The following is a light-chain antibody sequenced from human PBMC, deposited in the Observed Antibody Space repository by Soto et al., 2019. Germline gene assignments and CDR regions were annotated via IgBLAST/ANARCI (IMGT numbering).Light chain of an antibody. CDR3: QQRSNWQIT. Sequence: EIVLTQSPATLSLSPGERATLSCRTSQSVSSNLAWYQQKPGQAPRLLIYDASIRAAGIPDRFSGSGSGTDFTLIISSLEPEDFAVYYCQQRSNWQITFGQGTRLEIK. CDR2: DAS. V-gene: IGKV3D-11*02. CDR1: QSVSSN. J-gene: IGKJ5*01.